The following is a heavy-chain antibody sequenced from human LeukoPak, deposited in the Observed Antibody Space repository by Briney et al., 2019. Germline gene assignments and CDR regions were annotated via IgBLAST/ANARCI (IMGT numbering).Heavy chain of an antibody. Sequence: PSETLSLTCTVSGGSISSSSYYWGWIRQPPGKGLEWIGSIYYSGSTYYNPSLKSRVTISVDTSKNQFSLKLSSVTAADTAVYYRARQEQQLVGVWFDPWGQGTLVTVSS. CDR2: IYYSGST. J-gene: IGHJ5*02. CDR1: GGSISSSSYY. CDR3: ARQEQQLVGVWFDP. V-gene: IGHV4-39*01. D-gene: IGHD6-13*01.